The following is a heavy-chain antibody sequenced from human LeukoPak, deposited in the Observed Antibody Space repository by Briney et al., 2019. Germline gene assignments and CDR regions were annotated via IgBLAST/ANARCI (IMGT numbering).Heavy chain of an antibody. D-gene: IGHD6-19*01. V-gene: IGHV4-59*08. CDR2: IYYSGST. Sequence: KPSETLSLTCTVSGGSINSFYWSWVRQPPGKGLDWIGYIYYSGSTNYNPSLKSRVTISVDTSKNQFSLKLSSVTAADTAVYYCARRGIAVVRGFDYWGQGTLVTVSS. CDR1: GGSINSFY. CDR3: ARRGIAVVRGFDY. J-gene: IGHJ4*02.